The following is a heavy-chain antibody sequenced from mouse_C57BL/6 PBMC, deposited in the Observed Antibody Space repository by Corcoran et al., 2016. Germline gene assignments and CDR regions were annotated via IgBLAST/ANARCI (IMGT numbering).Heavy chain of an antibody. CDR1: AYSITSGYY. CDR2: ISYDGSN. D-gene: IGHD3-1*01. J-gene: IGHJ4*01. V-gene: IGHV3-6*01. CDR3: ARSRPGFYYAMDY. Sequence: DVQLQESGPGLVKPSQSLSLTCSVTAYSITSGYYWNWIRQFPGNKLEWMGYISYDGSNNYNPSLKNRIPITRDTSKNQFFLKLNSVTTEDTATYYCARSRPGFYYAMDYWGQGTSVTVSS.